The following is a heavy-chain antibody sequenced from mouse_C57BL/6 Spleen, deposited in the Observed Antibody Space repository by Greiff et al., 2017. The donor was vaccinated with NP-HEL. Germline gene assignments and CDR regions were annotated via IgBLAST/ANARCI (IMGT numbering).Heavy chain of an antibody. CDR1: GFTFSSYT. Sequence: EVKVEESGGGLVKPGGSLKLSCAASGFTFSSYTMSWVRQTPEKRLEWVATISGGGGNTYYPDSVKGRFTISRDNAKNTLYLQMSSLRSEDTALYYGASPYSNYYYAMDYWGQGTSVTVSS. J-gene: IGHJ4*01. V-gene: IGHV5-9*01. CDR2: ISGGGGNT. CDR3: ASPYSNYYYAMDY. D-gene: IGHD2-5*01.